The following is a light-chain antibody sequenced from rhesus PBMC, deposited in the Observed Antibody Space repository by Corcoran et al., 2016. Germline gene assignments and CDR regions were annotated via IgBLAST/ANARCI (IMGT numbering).Light chain of an antibody. V-gene: IGKV1S14*01. CDR2: YAS. J-gene: IGKJ1*01. Sequence: DIQMTQSPSSLSASVGDTVTITCRASQDIINYLAWYQQKPGKAPRPLIYYASNLESGVPSRFSGTGSGTDFTLTISSLQPEYFAIYYCQQLNTYPWTFGHGTKVEIK. CDR1: QDIINY. CDR3: QQLNTYPWT.